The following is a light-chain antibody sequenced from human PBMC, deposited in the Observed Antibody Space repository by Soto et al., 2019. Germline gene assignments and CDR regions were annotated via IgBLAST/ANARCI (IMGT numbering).Light chain of an antibody. J-gene: IGLJ1*01. CDR1: SSDVGGYNY. V-gene: IGLV2-14*01. Sequence: QSALTQPASVSGSPGQSITISCTGTSSDVGGYNYVSWYQQHPGKAPKHMIYAVTNRPSGVSNRFSGSKSGNTASLTISGLQAEDEADYYCSSYTSSSTLVFGTGTQLTVL. CDR2: AVT. CDR3: SSYTSSSTLV.